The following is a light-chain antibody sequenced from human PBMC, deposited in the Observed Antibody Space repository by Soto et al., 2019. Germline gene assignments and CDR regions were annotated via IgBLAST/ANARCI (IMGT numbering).Light chain of an antibody. CDR3: QQLNSYPYT. CDR2: AAS. Sequence: DIQLTQSPSFLSASVGDRVTITCRAIQGISSYLAWYQQKPGKAPKLLIYAASTLQSGVPSRFSGSGSGTEFTLTISSLQPEDFANYYCQQLNSYPYTFGQGTKLEIK. J-gene: IGKJ2*01. V-gene: IGKV1-9*01. CDR1: QGISSY.